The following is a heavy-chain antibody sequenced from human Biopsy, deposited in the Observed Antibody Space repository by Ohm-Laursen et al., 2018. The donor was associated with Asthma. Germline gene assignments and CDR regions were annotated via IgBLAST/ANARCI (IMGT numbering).Heavy chain of an antibody. CDR2: ISKDASTQ. CDR1: GFSFSNFA. J-gene: IGHJ3*02. CDR3: VRDGTDDAFDI. D-gene: IGHD1-1*01. Sequence: SLRLSCAASGFSFSNFAIHWVRQAPGKGLEWVGAISKDASTQDYADSVKGRFTMARDNSKNTLDLQMNSLREEDTAVYYCVRDGTDDAFDIWSQGTVVSVSS. V-gene: IGHV3-30*01.